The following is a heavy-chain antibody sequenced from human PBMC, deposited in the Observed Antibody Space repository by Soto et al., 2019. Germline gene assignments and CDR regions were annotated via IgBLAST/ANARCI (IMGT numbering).Heavy chain of an antibody. CDR2: IYYSGST. J-gene: IGHJ4*02. Sequence: PSETLSLTCTFSGCSISSYYWSWIRQPPGKGLEWIGYIYYSGSTNYNPSLKSRVTISVDTSKNQFSLKLSSVTAADTAVYYCARTDYGDYYFDYWGQGTLVTVS. CDR1: GCSISSYY. D-gene: IGHD4-17*01. CDR3: ARTDYGDYYFDY. V-gene: IGHV4-59*01.